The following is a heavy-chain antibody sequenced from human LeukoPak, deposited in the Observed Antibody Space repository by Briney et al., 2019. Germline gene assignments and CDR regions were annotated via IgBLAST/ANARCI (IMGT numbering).Heavy chain of an antibody. CDR2: IYYSGST. V-gene: IGHV4-39*02. CDR3: AREFRATVTTGYYYYYMDV. CDR1: GGSISSSSYY. Sequence: SETLSLTCTVSGGSISSSSYYWGWIRQPPGKGLEWIGSIYYSGSTYYNPSLKSRVTISVDTSKNQFSLKLSSVTAADTAVYYCAREFRATVTTGYYYYYMDVWGKGTTVTISS. J-gene: IGHJ6*03. D-gene: IGHD4-17*01.